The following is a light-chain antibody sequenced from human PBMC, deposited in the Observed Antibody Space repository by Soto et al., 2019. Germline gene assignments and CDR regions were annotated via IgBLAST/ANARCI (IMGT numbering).Light chain of an antibody. CDR3: QQFFHTPT. CDR2: WAS. Sequence: VMTQSPDFLSVSLGERATINCRANQSVLFISNNKNFLAWYQHKPGQPPKLFLNWASTRESGVPDRFSGSGTGTDFTLTISSLHAEDVAVYYFQQFFHTPTFGQGTKVEI. J-gene: IGKJ1*01. CDR1: QSVLFISNNKNF. V-gene: IGKV4-1*01.